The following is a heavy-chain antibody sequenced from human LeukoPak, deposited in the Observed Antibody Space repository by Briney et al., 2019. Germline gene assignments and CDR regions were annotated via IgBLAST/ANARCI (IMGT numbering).Heavy chain of an antibody. D-gene: IGHD6-19*01. CDR1: GFTFDDYA. J-gene: IGHJ4*02. Sequence: GRSLRLSCAASGFTFDDYAMHWVRQAPGKGLEWVSGISWNSGSIGYADSVKGRFTISRDNAKNSLYLQMNSLRAEDTALYYCAKESPRKGSGWSVFDYWGREPWSPSPQ. CDR3: AKESPRKGSGWSVFDY. CDR2: ISWNSGSI. V-gene: IGHV3-9*01.